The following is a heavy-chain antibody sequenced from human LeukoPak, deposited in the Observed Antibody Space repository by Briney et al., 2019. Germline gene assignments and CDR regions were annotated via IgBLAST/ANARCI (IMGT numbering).Heavy chain of an antibody. CDR2: LSRSGGST. Sequence: GGSLRLSCAASGFTFSNYGMSWVRQAPGKGLEWVSSLSRSGGSTYYAHSMKGRFTISRDNSKNTLYLQMNSLRAEDTAVYYCAKAVVGGHPYYYMDVWGKGTTGTISS. J-gene: IGHJ6*03. CDR1: GFTFSNYG. CDR3: AKAVVGGHPYYYMDV. V-gene: IGHV3-23*01. D-gene: IGHD3-16*01.